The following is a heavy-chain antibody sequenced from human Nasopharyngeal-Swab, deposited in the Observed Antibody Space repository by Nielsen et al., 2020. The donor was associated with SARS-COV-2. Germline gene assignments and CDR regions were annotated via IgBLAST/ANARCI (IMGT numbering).Heavy chain of an antibody. J-gene: IGHJ4*02. Sequence: ASVKVSCKASGYTFTSYGISWVRQAPGQGLEWMGWISAYNGNTNYAQKLQGRVTMTTDTSTSTAYMELRSLRSDDTAMYYCARAPVVVPAASGRAFNYWGQGTLVTVSS. CDR3: ARAPVVVPAASGRAFNY. D-gene: IGHD2-2*01. CDR1: GYTFTSYG. V-gene: IGHV1-18*01. CDR2: ISAYNGNT.